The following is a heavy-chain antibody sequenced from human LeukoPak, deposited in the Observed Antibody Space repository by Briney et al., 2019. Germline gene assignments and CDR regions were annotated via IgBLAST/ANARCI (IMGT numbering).Heavy chain of an antibody. D-gene: IGHD2-2*01. J-gene: IGHJ6*02. CDR1: GFTFSDYY. Sequence: PGGSLRLSCAASGFTFSDYYMSWIRQAPGKGLEWVSRISSSRSYTNYADSVKGRFTISRDNAKNSLYLQMNSLRAEDTAVYYCARDCSSTSCYVFWEPGYGMDVWGQGTTVTVSS. CDR2: ISSSRSYT. V-gene: IGHV3-11*06. CDR3: ARDCSSTSCYVFWEPGYGMDV.